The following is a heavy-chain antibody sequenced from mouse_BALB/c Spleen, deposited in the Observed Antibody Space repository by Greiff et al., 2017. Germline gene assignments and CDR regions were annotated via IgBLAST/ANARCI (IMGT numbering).Heavy chain of an antibody. CDR3: ARSDGYYWYFDV. CDR1: GYTFTSYT. Sequence: VQLQQSAAELARPGASVKMSCKASGYTFTSYTMHWVKQRPGQGLEWIGYINPSSGYTEYNQKFKDKTTLTADKSSSTAYMQLSSLTSEDSAVYYCARSDGYYWYFDVWGAGTTVTVSS. D-gene: IGHD2-3*01. J-gene: IGHJ1*01. V-gene: IGHV1-4*02. CDR2: INPSSGYT.